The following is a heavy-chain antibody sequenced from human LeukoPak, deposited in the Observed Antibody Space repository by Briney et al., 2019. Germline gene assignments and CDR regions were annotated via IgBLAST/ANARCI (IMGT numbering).Heavy chain of an antibody. V-gene: IGHV1-18*01. CDR2: ISAYNGNT. CDR1: GYTFTSYG. CDR3: AREVVYRNSWYFGDY. D-gene: IGHD6-13*01. J-gene: IGHJ4*02. Sequence: GASVKVSCKASGYTFTSYGISWVRQAPGQGLEWMGWISAYNGNTNYAQKLQGRVTMTTDTSTSTAYMELRSLRSDDTAVYYCAREVVYRNSWYFGDYWGQGTLVTVSS.